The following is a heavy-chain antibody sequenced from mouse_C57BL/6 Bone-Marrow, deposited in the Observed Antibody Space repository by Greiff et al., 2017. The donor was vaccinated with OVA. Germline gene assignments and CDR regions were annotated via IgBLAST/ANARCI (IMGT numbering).Heavy chain of an antibody. CDR3: ASNYYGSRDAMDY. Sequence: VQLVESGPGLVAPSQSLSITCTVSGFSFTSYGVHWVRQPPGKGLEWLVVIWSDGSTTYNSALKSRLSISKDNSKSQVFLKMNSLQTDDTAMYYCASNYYGSRDAMDYWGQGTSVTVSS. CDR2: IWSDGST. CDR1: GFSFTSYG. D-gene: IGHD1-1*01. V-gene: IGHV2-6*03. J-gene: IGHJ4*01.